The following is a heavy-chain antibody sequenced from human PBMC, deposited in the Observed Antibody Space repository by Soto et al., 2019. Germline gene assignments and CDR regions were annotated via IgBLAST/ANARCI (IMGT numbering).Heavy chain of an antibody. CDR3: AKLPTLYGDYVRDYYYYGMDV. CDR1: GFTFSSYG. D-gene: IGHD4-17*01. J-gene: IGHJ6*02. V-gene: IGHV3-30*18. CDR2: ISYDGSNK. Sequence: GGSLRLSCAASGFTFSSYGMHWVRQAPGKGLEWVAVISYDGSNKYYADSVKGRFTISRDNSKNTLYLQMNSLRAEDTAVYYCAKLPTLYGDYVRDYYYYGMDVWGQGTTVTVSS.